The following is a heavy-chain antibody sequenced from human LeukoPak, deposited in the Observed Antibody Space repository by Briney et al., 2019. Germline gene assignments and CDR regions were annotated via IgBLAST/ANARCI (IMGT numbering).Heavy chain of an antibody. CDR1: GFTFSSYG. Sequence: GGSLRLSCAASGFTFSSYGMHWVRQARGKGLEWVAVIWYDGSNKYYADSVKGRFTISRDNSKNTLYLQMNSLRAEDTAVYYCAKDRNYYDSSGYYLIDYWGQGTLVTVSS. CDR3: AKDRNYYDSSGYYLIDY. D-gene: IGHD3-22*01. V-gene: IGHV3-33*06. CDR2: IWYDGSNK. J-gene: IGHJ4*02.